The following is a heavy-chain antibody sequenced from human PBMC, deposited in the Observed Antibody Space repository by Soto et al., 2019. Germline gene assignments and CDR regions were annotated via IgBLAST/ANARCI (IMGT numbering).Heavy chain of an antibody. Sequence: QVQLQESGPGLVKPAETLSLTCTVSGGSISTKYWSWIRQPPGKGLEWIGYTYYGGSTYSNPSLKRRVTISIDTSKNDFSLRLTSVTAADTAVYYCARGGDYWDYWGQGILVTVSS. V-gene: IGHV4-59*08. D-gene: IGHD4-17*01. CDR3: ARGGDYWDY. CDR1: GGSISTKY. J-gene: IGHJ4*02. CDR2: TYYGGST.